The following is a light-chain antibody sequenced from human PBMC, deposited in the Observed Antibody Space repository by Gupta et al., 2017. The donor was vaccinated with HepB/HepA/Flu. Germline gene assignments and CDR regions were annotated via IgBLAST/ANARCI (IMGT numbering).Light chain of an antibody. Sequence: QSALTQPRSVSGSPGQSVTISCTGTSSDVGDYNYVSWYQQHPGKAPKIMIYDVTKRPSGVPDRFSGSKSGNTASLTISGLQAEEEADYYCCSYAGTYTWVFGGGTKLTVL. CDR1: SSDVGDYNY. CDR3: CSYAGTYTWV. CDR2: DVT. J-gene: IGLJ3*02. V-gene: IGLV2-11*01.